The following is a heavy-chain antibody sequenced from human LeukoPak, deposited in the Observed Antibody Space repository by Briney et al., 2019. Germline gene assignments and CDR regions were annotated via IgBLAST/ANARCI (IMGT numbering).Heavy chain of an antibody. Sequence: SETLSLTCTVSGGSISSYYWSWIRQPPGKGLEWIGYIYYSGSTHYNPSLKSRVTTSVDTSKNQFSLKLNSVTAADTAVYYCARRGAQLGISLWYFDLWGRGTLVTVSS. V-gene: IGHV4-59*01. CDR1: GGSISSYY. CDR3: ARRGAQLGISLWYFDL. CDR2: IYYSGST. D-gene: IGHD1-1*01. J-gene: IGHJ2*01.